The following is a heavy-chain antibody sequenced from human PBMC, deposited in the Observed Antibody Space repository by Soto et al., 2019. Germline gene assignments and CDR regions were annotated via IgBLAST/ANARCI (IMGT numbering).Heavy chain of an antibody. Sequence: QVQLVQSGAEEKKPGASVKVSCKASGYTFTSYAMHWVRQAPGQRLEWMGWINASNGNTKYSQKFQGRVTITRDTSASTAYMELSSLRSEDTAVYYCARGPGTGMDVWGQGTTVTVSS. J-gene: IGHJ6*02. CDR2: INASNGNT. CDR3: ARGPGTGMDV. D-gene: IGHD1-1*01. CDR1: GYTFTSYA. V-gene: IGHV1-3*05.